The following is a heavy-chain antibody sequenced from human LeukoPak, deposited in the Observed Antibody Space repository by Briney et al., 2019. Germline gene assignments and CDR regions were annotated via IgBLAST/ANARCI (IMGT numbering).Heavy chain of an antibody. CDR2: ISYDGSIN. V-gene: IGHV3-30-3*01. CDR3: ARDRRYCGGGSCYFDYFFDY. CDR1: GFTFNSYA. J-gene: IGHJ4*02. D-gene: IGHD2-15*01. Sequence: GGSLRLSCVASGFTFNSYAVHWVRQAPGKGLEWVAGISYDGSINFYAASVKGRFTISRDNSKNTLYLQMNSLRAEDTALYFCARDRRYCGGGSCYFDYFFDYWGQGTLVTVSS.